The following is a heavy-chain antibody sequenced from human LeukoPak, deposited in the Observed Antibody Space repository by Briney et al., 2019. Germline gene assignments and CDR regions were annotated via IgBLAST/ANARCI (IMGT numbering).Heavy chain of an antibody. CDR2: ISGSGDST. V-gene: IGHV3-23*01. CDR1: GFTFSSYA. Sequence: PGGSLRLSCAASGFTFSSYAMSWVRQAPGQGLEWVSVISGSGDSTYYADSVKGRFTISRDSSKNSLYLQMNSLRVEDTAVYYCAKGASSSSAPLSGSHLFDYWGQGALVTVSS. D-gene: IGHD1-26*01. J-gene: IGHJ4*02. CDR3: AKGASSSSAPLSGSHLFDY.